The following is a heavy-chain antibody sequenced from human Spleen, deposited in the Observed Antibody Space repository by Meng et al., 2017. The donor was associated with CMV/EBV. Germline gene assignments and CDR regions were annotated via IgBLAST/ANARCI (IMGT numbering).Heavy chain of an antibody. Sequence: GESLKISCAASGFTFSSYGMHWVRQAPGKGLEWVAFIRYDGNNKYYADSLKGRFTISRDRTKNTLYLQMNSLRAEDTAVYYCAKDDWVGSVIVPAVWNWGQGTLVTVSS. CDR3: AKDDWVGSVIVPAVWN. V-gene: IGHV3-30*02. CDR2: IRYDGNNK. J-gene: IGHJ4*02. D-gene: IGHD2-2*01. CDR1: GFTFSSYG.